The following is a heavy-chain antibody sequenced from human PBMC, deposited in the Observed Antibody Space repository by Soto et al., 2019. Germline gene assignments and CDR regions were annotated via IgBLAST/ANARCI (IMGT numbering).Heavy chain of an antibody. J-gene: IGHJ3*02. V-gene: IGHV3-21*01. CDR3: AREAVAGSDAFDI. D-gene: IGHD6-19*01. Sequence: GGSLRLSCAASGFTFSSYSMNWVRQAPGKGLEWVSSISSSSSYIYYADSVKGRFTISRDNAKNSLYLQMNSLRAEDTAVYYCAREAVAGSDAFDIWGQGTMVTVSS. CDR2: ISSSSSYI. CDR1: GFTFSSYS.